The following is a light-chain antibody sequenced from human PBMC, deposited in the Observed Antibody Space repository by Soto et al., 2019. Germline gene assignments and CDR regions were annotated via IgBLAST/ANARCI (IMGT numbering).Light chain of an antibody. J-gene: IGKJ4*01. V-gene: IGKV3-20*01. CDR1: QRVSSSY. CDR2: GAS. CDR3: QQYGSSPRVT. Sequence: EIVLTQSPGTLSLSPGERATLSCRASQRVSSSYLAWYQQKPGQAPRLLTYGASSRATGIPDRFSGSGSGTDFTLTISRLEPEDFAVYYCQQYGSSPRVTFGGGTKVEIK.